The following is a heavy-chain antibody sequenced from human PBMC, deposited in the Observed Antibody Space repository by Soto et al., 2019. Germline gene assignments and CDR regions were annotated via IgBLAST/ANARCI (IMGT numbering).Heavy chain of an antibody. CDR3: AREPSMVRVLRYGMDV. Sequence: EVQLVESGGGLIQPGGSLRLSCAASGFIVSSNYMNWVRQAPGKGLEWVSLLYSGGSTSYADSVKGRFTISRDSSKNTVFLQMNSLTAEDTAVYYCAREPSMVRVLRYGMDVWGQGTTVTVSS. D-gene: IGHD3-10*01. CDR1: GFIVSSNY. V-gene: IGHV3-53*01. CDR2: LYSGGST. J-gene: IGHJ6*02.